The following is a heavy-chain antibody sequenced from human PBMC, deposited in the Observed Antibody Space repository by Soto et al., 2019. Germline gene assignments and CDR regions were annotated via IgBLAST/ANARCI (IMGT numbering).Heavy chain of an antibody. V-gene: IGHV4-61*01. J-gene: IGHJ4*02. D-gene: IGHD3-16*02. CDR3: ARGDFMITFGGVIVS. CDR2: IYYSGST. Sequence: SETLSLTCTVSGGSVSSGSYYWSWIRQPPGKGLEWIGHIYYSGSTNYNPSLKSRVTISVDTSKNQFSLKLSSVTAADTAVYYCARGDFMITFGGVIVSWGQGTLVTVSS. CDR1: GGSVSSGSYY.